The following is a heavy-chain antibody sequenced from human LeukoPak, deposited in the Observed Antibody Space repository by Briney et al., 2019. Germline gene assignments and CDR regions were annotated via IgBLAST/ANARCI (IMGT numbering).Heavy chain of an antibody. CDR1: GFTFDDYG. Sequence: GGAPRLSSAASGFTFDDYGMCWVPDAPGKGREWGSGIYWNGGSTGYAHSLKGRLTISRDNAKNSLYLQMNSLRAEATALYYCARGRSGSYYVYHAFDMGGQGTMVTVSS. D-gene: IGHD1-26*01. J-gene: IGHJ3*02. V-gene: IGHV3-20*03. CDR2: IYWNGGST. CDR3: ARGRSGSYYVYHAFDM.